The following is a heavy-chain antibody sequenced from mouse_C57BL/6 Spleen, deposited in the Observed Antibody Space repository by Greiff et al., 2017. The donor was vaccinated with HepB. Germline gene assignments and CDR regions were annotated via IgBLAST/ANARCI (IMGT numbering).Heavy chain of an antibody. V-gene: IGHV5-17*01. J-gene: IGHJ2*01. Sequence: DVMLVESGGGLVKPGGSLKLSCAASGFTFSDYGMHWVRQAPEKGLEWVAYISSGSSTIYYADTVKGRFTISRDNAKNTLFLQMTSLRSEDTAMYYCARGDYDEGRYYFDYWGQGTTLTVSS. CDR1: GFTFSDYG. D-gene: IGHD2-4*01. CDR2: ISSGSSTI. CDR3: ARGDYDEGRYYFDY.